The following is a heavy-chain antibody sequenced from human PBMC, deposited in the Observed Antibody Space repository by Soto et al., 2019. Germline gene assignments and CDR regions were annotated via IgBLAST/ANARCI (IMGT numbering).Heavy chain of an antibody. V-gene: IGHV4-30-2*01. CDR3: ARASLHNWFDP. J-gene: IGHJ5*02. Sequence: QLQLQESGSGLVKPSQTLSLTCAVSGGSISSGGYSWSWIRQPPGKGLEWIGYIYHSGSTYYNPSLKSRVTISVDRAKNQFSLKLSSVTAADTAVYFCARASLHNWFDPWGQGTLVTVSS. CDR2: IYHSGST. CDR1: GGSISSGGYS.